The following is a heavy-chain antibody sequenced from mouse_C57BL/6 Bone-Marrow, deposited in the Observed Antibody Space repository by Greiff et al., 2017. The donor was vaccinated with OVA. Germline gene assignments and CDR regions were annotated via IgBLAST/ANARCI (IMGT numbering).Heavy chain of an antibody. Sequence: VQLKESGAELARPGASVKMSCKASGYTFTSYTMHWVKQRPGQGLEWIGYINPSSGYTKYNQKFKDKATLTADKSSSTAYMQLSSLTSEDSAVYYCARTGYVKFAYWGQGTLVTVSA. CDR1: GYTFTSYT. V-gene: IGHV1-4*01. D-gene: IGHD3-2*02. CDR2: INPSSGYT. CDR3: ARTGYVKFAY. J-gene: IGHJ3*01.